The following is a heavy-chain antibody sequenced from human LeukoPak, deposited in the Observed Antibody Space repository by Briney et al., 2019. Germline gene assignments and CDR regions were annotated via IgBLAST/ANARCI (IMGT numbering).Heavy chain of an antibody. CDR3: ARVWSGYFNRDLDAFDI. D-gene: IGHD3-3*01. CDR1: GYTFTSYG. J-gene: IGHJ3*02. Sequence: ASVKVSCKASGYTFTSYGLSWVRQAPGQGLEWMGIINPSGGSTSYAQKFQGRVTMTRDMSTSTVYMELSSLRSEDTAVYYCARVWSGYFNRDLDAFDIWGQGTMVTVSS. CDR2: INPSGGST. V-gene: IGHV1-46*01.